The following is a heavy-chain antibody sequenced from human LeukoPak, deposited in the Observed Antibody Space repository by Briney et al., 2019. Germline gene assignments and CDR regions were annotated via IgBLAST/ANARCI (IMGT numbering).Heavy chain of an antibody. CDR2: IYPGDSDT. Sequence: GESLKISCKGSGYSFTSYWIGWVRQMPGKGLEWMGIIYPGDSDTRYSPSFQGQVTISADKSISTAYLQWSSLKASDTAVYYCARSTVTTYDAFDIWGQGTMVTVSS. J-gene: IGHJ3*02. D-gene: IGHD4-17*01. V-gene: IGHV5-51*01. CDR3: ARSTVTTYDAFDI. CDR1: GYSFTSYW.